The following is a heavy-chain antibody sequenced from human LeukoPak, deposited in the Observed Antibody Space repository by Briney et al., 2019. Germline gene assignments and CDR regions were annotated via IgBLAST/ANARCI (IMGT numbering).Heavy chain of an antibody. CDR2: IYYSGST. J-gene: IGHJ3*02. Sequence: SETLSLTCTVSGGSISSGGYYWSWIRQHPGKGLEWIGYIYYSGSTYYNPSLKSRVTISVDTSKNQFSLKLSSVTAADTAVYYCARDSSAPAYYYDSSGYQDGGAFDIWGQGTMVTVSS. CDR3: ARDSSAPAYYYDSSGYQDGGAFDI. D-gene: IGHD3-22*01. CDR1: GGSISSGGYY. V-gene: IGHV4-31*03.